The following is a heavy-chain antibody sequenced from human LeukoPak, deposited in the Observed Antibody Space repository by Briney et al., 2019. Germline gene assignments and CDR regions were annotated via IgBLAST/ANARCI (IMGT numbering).Heavy chain of an antibody. Sequence: SETLSLTCTVFCGSVSSGDPYWSWIRQPPGRGLEWIGYIVYSGDINYNPSLKSRVTMSVDMSKNQFSLKLNSVTAADTAVYYCARVGSGSYNWFDPWGQGTLVTVSS. CDR1: CGSVSSGDPY. V-gene: IGHV4-61*08. CDR2: IVYSGDI. D-gene: IGHD1-26*01. J-gene: IGHJ5*02. CDR3: ARVGSGSYNWFDP.